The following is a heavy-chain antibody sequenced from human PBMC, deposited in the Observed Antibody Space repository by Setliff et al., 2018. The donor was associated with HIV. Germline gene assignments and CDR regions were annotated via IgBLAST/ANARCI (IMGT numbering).Heavy chain of an antibody. J-gene: IGHJ6*03. CDR2: IYYSGSV. CDR3: ARHGAYEAYYDYMDV. Sequence: SETLSLTCTVSGGSINSGGYYWGWIRQFPGKGLEWIGYIYYSGSVYDNPSLKSRVTISVDTSKNQFSLKLSSVTAADTAVYYCARHGAYEAYYDYMDVWGKGTTVTVSS. V-gene: IGHV4-39*01. D-gene: IGHD5-12*01. CDR1: GGSINSGGYY.